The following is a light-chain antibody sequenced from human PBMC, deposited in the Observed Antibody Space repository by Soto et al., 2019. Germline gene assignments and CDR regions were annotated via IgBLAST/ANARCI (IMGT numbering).Light chain of an antibody. Sequence: EIMLTQSPGTLSLSPGERATLSCRASQSASSSYLAWYQQKPGQAPRLLIYGASSRATGIPDRFSGSGSGTDFTLTISRLEPEDFAVYYCQQYGSSPPITFGQGTRLEIK. J-gene: IGKJ5*01. V-gene: IGKV3-20*01. CDR2: GAS. CDR1: QSASSSY. CDR3: QQYGSSPPIT.